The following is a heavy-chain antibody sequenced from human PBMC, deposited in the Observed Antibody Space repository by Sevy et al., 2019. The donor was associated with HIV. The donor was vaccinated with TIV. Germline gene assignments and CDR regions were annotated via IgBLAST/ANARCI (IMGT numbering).Heavy chain of an antibody. CDR3: ARLFYGSADY. CDR1: GFTFSSYW. Sequence: GGSLRLSCAASGFTFSSYWMSWVRQAPGKGLEWLATINLDGSVTFYVDSVKGRFTISRHNPRKSVYLQMTSLSAEDTAVYYCARLFYGSADYWGQGTLVTVSS. V-gene: IGHV3-7*01. D-gene: IGHD3-10*01. J-gene: IGHJ4*02. CDR2: INLDGSVT.